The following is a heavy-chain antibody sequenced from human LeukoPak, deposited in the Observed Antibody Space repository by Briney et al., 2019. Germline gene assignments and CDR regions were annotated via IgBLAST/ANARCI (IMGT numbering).Heavy chain of an antibody. V-gene: IGHV3-7*01. CDR3: AKDYGDSMVVDY. CDR2: IKQDGSEK. CDR1: GFTFSSYW. Sequence: GGSLRLSCAASGFTFSSYWMSWVRQAPGKGLEWVANIKQDGSEKYYVDSVKGRFTISRDNAKNTLYLQMNSLRAEDTAVYYCAKDYGDSMVVDYWGQGTLVTVSS. J-gene: IGHJ4*02. D-gene: IGHD4-17*01.